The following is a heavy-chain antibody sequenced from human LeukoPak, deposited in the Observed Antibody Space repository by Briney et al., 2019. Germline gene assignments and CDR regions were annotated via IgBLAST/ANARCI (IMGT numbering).Heavy chain of an antibody. V-gene: IGHV3-7*03. D-gene: IGHD2-2*01. CDR1: GFTFSNCW. Sequence: PGGSLRLSCEGSGFTFSNCWMGWVRKAPGKGLQWVANIKTDGSEKYYVDSVKGRFTISRDNSKNTLYLQMNSLRAEDTAVYYCAKDRSTSPLDYWGQGTLVTVSS. CDR3: AKDRSTSPLDY. CDR2: IKTDGSEK. J-gene: IGHJ4*02.